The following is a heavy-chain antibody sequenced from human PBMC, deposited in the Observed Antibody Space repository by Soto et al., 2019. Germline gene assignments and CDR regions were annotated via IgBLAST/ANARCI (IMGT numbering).Heavy chain of an antibody. V-gene: IGHV4-39*01. Sequence: XSLRLSCAASGFTFSSYGMNWVLQAPGKGLEGIGSIYYSGSTYYNPSLKSRVAISVDTSKNQFSLKLSSVTAADTAVYYCARHLHRITISQGWGQGTLVTVSS. J-gene: IGHJ4*02. CDR1: GFTFSSYG. CDR2: IYYSGST. D-gene: IGHD3-3*01. CDR3: ARHLHRITISQG.